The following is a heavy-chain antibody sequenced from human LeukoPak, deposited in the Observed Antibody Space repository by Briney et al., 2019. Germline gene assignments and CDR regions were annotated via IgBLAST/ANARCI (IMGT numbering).Heavy chain of an antibody. CDR1: GFTFSNYW. V-gene: IGHV3-7*03. CDR3: ARESESSGWYDY. Sequence: GGSLRLSCAASGFTFSNYWMSWVRQAPGKGLEWVANIKEDGSEKYYVDSVKGRFTISRDNSKNSLYLQMNSLRSDDTALYYCARESESSGWYDYWGQGTLVTVSS. J-gene: IGHJ4*02. CDR2: IKEDGSEK. D-gene: IGHD6-19*01.